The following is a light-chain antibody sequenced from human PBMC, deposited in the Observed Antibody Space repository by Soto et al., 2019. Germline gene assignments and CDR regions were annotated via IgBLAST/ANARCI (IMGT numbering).Light chain of an antibody. CDR2: RNN. Sequence: QSVLTQPPSASGNPAQRVTISCSGSNSNIGSTYVYWYQQLPGTAPKLLIYRNNQRPSGVPDRFSGSKSGTSASLAISGLRYEDDADYYCAACDDSLSGVVFGGGTKLTVL. J-gene: IGLJ2*01. V-gene: IGLV1-47*01. CDR1: NSNIGSTY. CDR3: AACDDSLSGVV.